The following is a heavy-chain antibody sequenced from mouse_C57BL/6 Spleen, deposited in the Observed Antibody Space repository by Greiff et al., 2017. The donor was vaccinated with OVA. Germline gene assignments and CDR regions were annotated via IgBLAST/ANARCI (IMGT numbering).Heavy chain of an antibody. D-gene: IGHD2-4*01. V-gene: IGHV1-55*01. J-gene: IGHJ2*01. CDR3: ARGNKIYYDYDY. Sequence: QVQLKQPGAELVKPGASVKMSCKASGYTFTSYWITWVKQRPGPGLEWIGDIYPGSGSTNYNEKFKSKATLTVDTSSSTAYMQLSSLTSEDSAVYYCARGNKIYYDYDYWGQGTTLTVSS. CDR2: IYPGSGST. CDR1: GYTFTSYW.